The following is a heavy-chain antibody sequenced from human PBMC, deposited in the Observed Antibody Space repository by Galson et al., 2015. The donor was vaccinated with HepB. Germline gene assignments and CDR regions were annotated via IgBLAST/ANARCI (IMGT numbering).Heavy chain of an antibody. D-gene: IGHD3-3*01. CDR1: GFTFSSYG. Sequence: SLRLSCAASGFTFSSYGIYWVRQAPGKGLEWVVVIWYDGRNKYYADSVKGRFTISRDNSKNTVYLQMNSLRAEDTAVYYCARDRSYDFWSGYLFDYWGQGTLVTVSS. V-gene: IGHV3-33*01. CDR2: IWYDGRNK. J-gene: IGHJ4*02. CDR3: ARDRSYDFWSGYLFDY.